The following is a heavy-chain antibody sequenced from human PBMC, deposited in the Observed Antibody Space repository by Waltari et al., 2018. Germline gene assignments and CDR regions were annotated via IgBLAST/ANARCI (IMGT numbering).Heavy chain of an antibody. CDR1: GYSISSGYY. CDR2: IYHSGST. J-gene: IGHJ4*02. CDR3: AREVVGATSWYFDY. Sequence: QVQLQESGPGLVKPSETLSLTCTVSGYSISSGYYWGWIRQPPGKGLEWIGSIYHSGSTYYNPSLKSRVTISVDTSKNQFSLKLSSVTAADTAVYYCAREVVGATSWYFDYWGQGTLVTVSS. V-gene: IGHV4-38-2*02. D-gene: IGHD1-26*01.